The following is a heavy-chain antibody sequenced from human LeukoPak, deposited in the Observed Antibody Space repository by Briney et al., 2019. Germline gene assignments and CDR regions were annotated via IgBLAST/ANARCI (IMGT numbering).Heavy chain of an antibody. CDR3: PSGIAAAGMGYYYMDV. J-gene: IGHJ6*03. CDR2: INPNSGGT. CDR1: GGTFSSYA. D-gene: IGHD6-13*01. V-gene: IGHV1-2*06. Sequence: ASVKVSCKASGGTFSSYAISWVRQAPGQGLEWVGRINPNSGGTNYAQKFQGRVTMTRDTSISTAYMELSRLRSDDTAVYYCPSGIAAAGMGYYYMDVWGKGTTVTVSS.